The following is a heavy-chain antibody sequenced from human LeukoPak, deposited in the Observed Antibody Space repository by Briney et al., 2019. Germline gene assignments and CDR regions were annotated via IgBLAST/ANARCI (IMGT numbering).Heavy chain of an antibody. Sequence: GGSLRLSCVASGFTYSHNGMHWVRQAPGKGLEWVAFIQYDGNTIFYADSVKGRFTISRDNSKNTLYLQMNSLRAEDTAVYYCAKARGYYPHNYYMDVWGKGTTVTVSS. J-gene: IGHJ6*03. D-gene: IGHD3-22*01. CDR2: IQYDGNTI. CDR1: GFTYSHNG. CDR3: AKARGYYPHNYYMDV. V-gene: IGHV3-30*02.